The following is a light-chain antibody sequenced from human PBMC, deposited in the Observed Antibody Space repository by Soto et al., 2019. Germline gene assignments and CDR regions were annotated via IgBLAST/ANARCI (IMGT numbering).Light chain of an antibody. CDR3: QQYNNRPPIT. CDR2: GAS. Sequence: EIVMTQSPATLSVPPGERATLSCRASQSVSSNLAWYQQKPGQAPRLLIYGASTRATGIPARFSGSGSGTEFTLTISSLQSEDFAVYYCQQYNNRPPITFGQGTRLEIK. CDR1: QSVSSN. V-gene: IGKV3-15*01. J-gene: IGKJ5*01.